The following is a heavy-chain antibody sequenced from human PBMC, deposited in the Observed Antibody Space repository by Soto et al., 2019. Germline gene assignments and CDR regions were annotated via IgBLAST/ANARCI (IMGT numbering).Heavy chain of an antibody. Sequence: GGSLRLSCAASGFTFSSYSMNWVRQAPGKGLEWVSSISSSSSYIYYADSVKGRFTISRDNAKNSLYLQMNSLRAEDTAVYYCARERVAGNLIYPEDLYYYYMDVWAKGTTVTVSS. CDR3: ARERVAGNLIYPEDLYYYYMDV. V-gene: IGHV3-21*01. CDR1: GFTFSSYS. D-gene: IGHD1-7*01. J-gene: IGHJ6*03. CDR2: ISSSSSYI.